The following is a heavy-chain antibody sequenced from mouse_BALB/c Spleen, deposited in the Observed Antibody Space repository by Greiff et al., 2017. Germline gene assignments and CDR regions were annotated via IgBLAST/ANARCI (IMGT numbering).Heavy chain of an antibody. CDR3: TRAYGTYYAMDY. CDR2: IYPGNSDT. CDR1: GYSFTSYW. Sequence: VQLQQSGTVLARPGASVKMSCKASGYSFTSYWMHWVKQRPGQGLEWIGAIYPGNSDTSYNQKFKGKAKLTAVTSASTAYMELSSLTNEDSAVYYCTRAYGTYYAMDYWGQGTSVTVSS. D-gene: IGHD1-1*01. J-gene: IGHJ4*01. V-gene: IGHV1-5*01.